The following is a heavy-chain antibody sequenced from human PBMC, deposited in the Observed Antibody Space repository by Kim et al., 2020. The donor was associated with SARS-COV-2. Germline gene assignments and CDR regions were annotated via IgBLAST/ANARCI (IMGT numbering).Heavy chain of an antibody. CDR3: ARVRRVTTVTTGDYYGMDV. CDR2: INPSGGST. J-gene: IGHJ6*02. CDR1: GYTFTSYY. D-gene: IGHD4-17*01. Sequence: ASVKVSCKASGYTFTSYYMHWVRQAPGQGLEWMGIINPSGGSTSYAQKFQGRVTMTRDTSTSTVYMELSSLRSEDTAVYYCARVRRVTTVTTGDYYGMDVWDQGTTVTVSS. V-gene: IGHV1-46*01.